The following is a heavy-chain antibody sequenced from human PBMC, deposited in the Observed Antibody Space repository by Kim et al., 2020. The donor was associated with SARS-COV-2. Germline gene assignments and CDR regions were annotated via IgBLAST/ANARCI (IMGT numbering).Heavy chain of an antibody. CDR2: ISSSSSTI. CDR1: GFTFSSYS. Sequence: GGSLRLSCAASGFTFSSYSMNWVRQAPGKGLEWVSYISSSSSTIYYADFVKGRFTISRDNAKNSLYLQMNSLRAEDTAVYYCARSPRGDSGGYGMDVWGQGTTVTVSS. V-gene: IGHV3-48*04. CDR3: ARSPRGDSGGYGMDV. J-gene: IGHJ6*02. D-gene: IGHD2-15*01.